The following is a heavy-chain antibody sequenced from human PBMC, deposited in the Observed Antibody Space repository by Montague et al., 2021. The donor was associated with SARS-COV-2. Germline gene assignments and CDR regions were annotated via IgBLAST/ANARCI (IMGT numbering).Heavy chain of an antibody. CDR1: GGSFTGYA. V-gene: IGHV4-34*01. D-gene: IGHD4/OR15-4a*01. Sequence: SETLSLTCAVYGGSFTGYAWSWIRQPPGKGLEWIGEISHTGSTTSNPSLKTRLTMSGDTSTNQFSLKLASVTAADTAVYYCARGASGLTMTRQPRTRDFYLDVWGQGTMVTVSS. CDR2: ISHTGST. CDR3: ARGASGLTMTRQPRTRDFYLDV. J-gene: IGHJ4*01.